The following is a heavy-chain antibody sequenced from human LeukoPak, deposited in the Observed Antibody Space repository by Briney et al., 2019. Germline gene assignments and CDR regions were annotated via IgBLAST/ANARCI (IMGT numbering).Heavy chain of an antibody. CDR1: GGSISTYY. CDR3: ARDTTVASGMQF. D-gene: IGHD6-19*01. J-gene: IGHJ4*02. Sequence: TSETLSLTCTVYGGSISTYYWTWVRQSPGKGLEWIGSVVTKTTNYSPALRSRVAISVHTSKNQFSLRLESVTTADTAVYYCARDTTVASGMQFWGQGALVTVSS. V-gene: IGHV4-4*08. CDR2: VVTKTT.